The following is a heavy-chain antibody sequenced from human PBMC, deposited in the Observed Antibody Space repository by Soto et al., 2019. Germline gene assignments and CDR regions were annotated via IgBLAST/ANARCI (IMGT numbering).Heavy chain of an antibody. J-gene: IGHJ6*02. Sequence: QVQLVQSGAEMKEPGSSVKVSCKTSGGTFSSSAISWLRQAPGQGLEWMGGIIPLFRTTDYAQKFQGRVTIAANESTSTAYMELSSLRSEDTAVDYCARDNDRLQLGGNYYYSLDVWGQGTTITVSS. CDR3: ARDNDRLQLGGNYYYSLDV. V-gene: IGHV1-69*12. CDR1: GGTFSSSA. D-gene: IGHD4-4*01. CDR2: IIPLFRTT.